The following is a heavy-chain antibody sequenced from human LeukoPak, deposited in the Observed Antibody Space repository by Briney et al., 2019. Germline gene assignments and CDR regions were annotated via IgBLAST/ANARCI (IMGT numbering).Heavy chain of an antibody. J-gene: IGHJ4*02. CDR3: ARGVGATWPGLVDY. D-gene: IGHD1-26*01. CDR1: GSTFSSYS. V-gene: IGHV3-21*01. Sequence: GGSLRLSCAASGSTFSSYSMSWVRQAPGKRLDWASSISSSSSYIYYADSVKGRFTISRDNAKNSLYLQMNSLRAEDTAVYYCARGVGATWPGLVDYWGQGTLVTVSS. CDR2: ISSSSSYI.